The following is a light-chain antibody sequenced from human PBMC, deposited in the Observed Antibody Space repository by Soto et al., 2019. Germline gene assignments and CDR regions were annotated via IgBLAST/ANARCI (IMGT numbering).Light chain of an antibody. CDR3: QQFDTLPPA. V-gene: IGKV1-33*01. Sequence: DLQMTQSPSSLSASVGDRVTITCQASQDISKYLNWYQLQPGKAPRLLIYDASNVDAGVQSRFSGSGSGTDFTLTISRLQPEDIATYFCQQFDTLPPAFGQGTKLEIK. J-gene: IGKJ2*01. CDR2: DAS. CDR1: QDISKY.